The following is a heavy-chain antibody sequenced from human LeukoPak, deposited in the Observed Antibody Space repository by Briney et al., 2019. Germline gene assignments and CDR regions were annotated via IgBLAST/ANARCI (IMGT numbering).Heavy chain of an antibody. V-gene: IGHV3-53*01. CDR2: IYSGGST. CDR1: GVTVSSNY. J-gene: IGHJ6*02. Sequence: GGSLRLSCAASGVTVSSNYMSWVRQAPGKGLEWVSVIYSGGSTYYADSVKGRFTISRDNSKNTLYLQMNSMSAEDTAVYYCARDEGLSDDYFYGMDVWGQGTTVTVSS. CDR3: ARDEGLSDDYFYGMDV. D-gene: IGHD2-21*02.